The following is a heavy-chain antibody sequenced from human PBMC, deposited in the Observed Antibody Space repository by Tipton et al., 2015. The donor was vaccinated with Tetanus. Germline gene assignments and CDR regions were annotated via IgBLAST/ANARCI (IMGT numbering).Heavy chain of an antibody. CDR1: GGSFSSYY. V-gene: IGHV4-39*01. J-gene: IGHJ5*02. CDR3: ARSHSSGWSRGVNWFDP. CDR2: IYYSGST. D-gene: IGHD6-19*01. Sequence: TLSLTCAVYGGSFSSYYWGWIRQPPGKGLEWIGSIYYSGSTYYNPSLKSRVTISVDTSKNQFSLKLSSVTAADTAVYYCARSHSSGWSRGVNWFDPWGQGTLVTVSS.